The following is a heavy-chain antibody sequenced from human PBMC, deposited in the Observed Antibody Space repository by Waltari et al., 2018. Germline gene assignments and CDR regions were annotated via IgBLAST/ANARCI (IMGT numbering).Heavy chain of an antibody. Sequence: EVQLVESGGVVVQPGGSLRLSCAASGFTFDDYTMHWVRQAPGKGLEWVSLISWDGGSTYYADSVKGRFTISRDNSKNSLYLQMNSLRTEDTALYYCAKDIGYGGNSEGAFDIWGQGTMVTVSS. J-gene: IGHJ3*02. D-gene: IGHD4-17*01. V-gene: IGHV3-43*01. CDR1: GFTFDDYT. CDR2: ISWDGGST. CDR3: AKDIGYGGNSEGAFDI.